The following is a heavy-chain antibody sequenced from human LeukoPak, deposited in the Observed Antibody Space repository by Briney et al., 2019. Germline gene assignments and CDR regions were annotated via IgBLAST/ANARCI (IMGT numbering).Heavy chain of an antibody. CDR1: GFTFRNHW. V-gene: IGHV3-74*03. CDR3: ARDQRVTGRPDIDY. J-gene: IGHJ4*02. D-gene: IGHD6-6*01. Sequence: GGSLRLSCAASGFTFRNHWMHWVRQTPGKGPAWVSRISSDGSSTTYADSVKGRFTISRDNAKNTLYLQMNNLRAEDTAMYYCARDQRVTGRPDIDYWGQGTLVIVSS. CDR2: ISSDGSST.